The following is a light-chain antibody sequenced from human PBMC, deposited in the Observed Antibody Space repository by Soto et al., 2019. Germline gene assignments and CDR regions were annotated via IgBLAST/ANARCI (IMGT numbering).Light chain of an antibody. V-gene: IGKV3-20*01. CDR3: QQYGSAPRS. Sequence: EIVLTQSPGTLSLSPGERATLSCRASQSVSSSYLAWFQQKPGQAPRLLIYGASSSATGIPDRFSGSGSGTDFTLTMSRLEPEDFAVDYCQQYGSAPRSFGQGTKVEIK. CDR1: QSVSSSY. J-gene: IGKJ1*01. CDR2: GAS.